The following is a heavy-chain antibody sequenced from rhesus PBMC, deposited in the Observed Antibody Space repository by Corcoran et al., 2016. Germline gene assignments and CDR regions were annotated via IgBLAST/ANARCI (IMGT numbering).Heavy chain of an antibody. CDR2: ISPSSGNT. CDR3: ARHPFPYGGMDV. CDR1: GYILTDYY. J-gene: IGHJ5-2*02. Sequence: QVKLVQSGAEEKKPGSSVKVSCKASGYILTDYYKHWGRQAPRQGLQWVGWISPSSGNTKYAQKFQGRVTMTRDTSTNTAYMELSSLRSEDTAMYYCARHPFPYGGMDVWGRGLLVTVSS. V-gene: IGHV1S2*01. D-gene: IGHD3-9*01.